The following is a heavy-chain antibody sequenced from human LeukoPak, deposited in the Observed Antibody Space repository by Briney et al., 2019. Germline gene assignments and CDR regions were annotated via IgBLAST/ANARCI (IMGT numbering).Heavy chain of an antibody. CDR2: IYYSGST. Sequence: SETLSLTSTVSGGSISSYYWSWIRQPPGKGLEWIGYIYYSGSTNYNPSLKSRVTISVDTSKNQFSLKLSSVTAADTAVYYCARGVHGSSSTTYFDYWGQGTLVTVSS. CDR3: ARGVHGSSSTTYFDY. V-gene: IGHV4-59*01. J-gene: IGHJ4*02. CDR1: GGSISSYY. D-gene: IGHD6-6*01.